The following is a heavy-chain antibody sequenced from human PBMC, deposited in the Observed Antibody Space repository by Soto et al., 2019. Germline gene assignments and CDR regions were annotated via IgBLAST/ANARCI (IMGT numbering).Heavy chain of an antibody. CDR3: ARHRRPGSSSWYGVDS. V-gene: IGHV4-39*01. Sequence: SETLSLTCTVSGGSISSSSYYWGWIRQPPGKGLEWIGSIFYSGSTYCNPSLKSRVTISVDTSKNQFSLNLSSMTAADTAVYYCARHRRPGSSSWYGVDSWGQGSLVTVSS. D-gene: IGHD6-13*01. CDR1: GGSISSSSYY. J-gene: IGHJ4*02. CDR2: IFYSGST.